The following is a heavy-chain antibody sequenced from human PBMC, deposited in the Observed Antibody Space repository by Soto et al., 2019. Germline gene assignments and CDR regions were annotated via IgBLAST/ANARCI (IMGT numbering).Heavy chain of an antibody. V-gene: IGHV3-11*01. CDR2: ISSSGSTI. CDR1: GFTFSDYY. J-gene: IGHJ5*02. CDR3: ARGMGVVRFLKWLNWFDP. D-gene: IGHD3-3*01. Sequence: PGGSLRLSFAASGFTFSDYYMSWIRQAPGKGLEWVSYISSSGSTIYYADSVKGRFTISRDNAKNSLYLQMNSLRAEDTAVYYCARGMGVVRFLKWLNWFDPWGQGTLVTVSS.